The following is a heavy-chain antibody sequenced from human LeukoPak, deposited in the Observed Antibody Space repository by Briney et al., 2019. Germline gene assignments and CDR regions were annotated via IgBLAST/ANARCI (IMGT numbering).Heavy chain of an antibody. D-gene: IGHD6-19*01. CDR1: GFTVSSYE. CDR2: ISSSCRAI. Sequence: GGSLRLSCAASGFTVSSYEMNWVRQAPGKGLEWLSYISSSCRAIYYADSVKGRFTISRDNAKNSLYLQMNSLRAEDTAVYYCARGKAVAGTIGVDYWGQGTLVTVSS. CDR3: ARGKAVAGTIGVDY. J-gene: IGHJ4*02. V-gene: IGHV3-48*03.